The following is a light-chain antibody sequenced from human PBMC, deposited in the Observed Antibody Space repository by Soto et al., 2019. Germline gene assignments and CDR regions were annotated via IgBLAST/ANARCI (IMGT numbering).Light chain of an antibody. CDR1: KLGDKY. CDR3: QAWDSSTVV. V-gene: IGLV3-1*01. J-gene: IGLJ2*01. CDR2: QVS. Sequence: SYELTQPSSVSVSPGQTASITCSGDKLGDKYACWYQQKPGQSPVLVMYQVSKRPSGIPERFSGSNSGNTATLTISGTQAMDEADYYCQAWDSSTVVFGGGTKLTVL.